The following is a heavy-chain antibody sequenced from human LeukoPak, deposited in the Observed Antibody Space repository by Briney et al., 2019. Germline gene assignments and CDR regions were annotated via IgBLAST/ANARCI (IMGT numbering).Heavy chain of an antibody. D-gene: IGHD6-13*01. CDR3: ARAGVGTRYFDL. Sequence: PTGGSLRLSCAASGSTFSDYYMDWVRQASGKGLDWVARIRNKANTYTTEYAASVKGRFTISRDESKNSLYLQMNSLKTEDTAVYFCARAGVGTRYFDLWGRGTLVTVSS. J-gene: IGHJ2*01. CDR1: GSTFSDYY. CDR2: IRNKANTYTT. V-gene: IGHV3-72*01.